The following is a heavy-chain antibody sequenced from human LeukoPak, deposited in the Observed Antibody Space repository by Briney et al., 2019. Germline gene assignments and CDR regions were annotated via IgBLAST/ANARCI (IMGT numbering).Heavy chain of an antibody. J-gene: IGHJ4*02. Sequence: TSETLSLTCTVSGGSISSYYWSWIRQPAGRGLEWIGRIYTSGSTNYNPSLKSRVTMSVDTSKNQFSLKLSSVTAADTAVYYCARDRGGSSTYYFDYWGQGTLVTVSS. V-gene: IGHV4-4*07. CDR2: IYTSGST. CDR1: GGSISSYY. D-gene: IGHD1-26*01. CDR3: ARDRGGSSTYYFDY.